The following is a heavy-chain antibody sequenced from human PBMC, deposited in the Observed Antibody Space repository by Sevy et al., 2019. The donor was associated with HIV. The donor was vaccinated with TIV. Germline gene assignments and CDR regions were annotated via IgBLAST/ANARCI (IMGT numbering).Heavy chain of an antibody. D-gene: IGHD3-22*01. Sequence: ASVKVSCKVSGYTLTELSMHWLRQAPGKGLEWVGSFDPEDGETVYEHNFQGRVSMTEDTSTDTAYMEVISLKFEDTAVYYCATTKDYYNSSGYPFDYWGQGTLVTVSS. J-gene: IGHJ4*02. CDR1: GYTLTELS. CDR3: ATTKDYYNSSGYPFDY. CDR2: FDPEDGET. V-gene: IGHV1-24*01.